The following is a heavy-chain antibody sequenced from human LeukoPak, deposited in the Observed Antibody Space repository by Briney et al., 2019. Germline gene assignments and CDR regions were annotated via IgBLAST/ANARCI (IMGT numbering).Heavy chain of an antibody. J-gene: IGHJ4*02. CDR1: GFTFSTYS. CDR3: AREYGDYATYFDF. CDR2: VSSSSNYI. D-gene: IGHD4-17*01. V-gene: IGHV3-21*01. Sequence: GGSLRLSCAASGFTFSTYSMNWVRQAPGKGLEWVSSVSSSSNYIYYADSVKGRFTISRDNAKNSLFLQMNSLRAEDTAMYYCAREYGDYATYFDFWGQGTLVTVSS.